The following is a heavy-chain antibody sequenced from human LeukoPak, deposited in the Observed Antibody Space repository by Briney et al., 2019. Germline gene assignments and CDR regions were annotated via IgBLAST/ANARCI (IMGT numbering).Heavy chain of an antibody. CDR2: ISGSGDST. CDR1: GFTFSTYA. J-gene: IGHJ4*02. D-gene: IGHD3-22*01. Sequence: QPGGSLRLSCAASGFTFSTYAVNWVRQAPGKGLEWVSTISGSGDSTYYADSVKGRFTISRDNSKDTLYLQMNSLKTEDTAVYYCTTDGRYDSSGYPDLWGQGTLVTVSS. CDR3: TTDGRYDSSGYPDL. V-gene: IGHV3-23*01.